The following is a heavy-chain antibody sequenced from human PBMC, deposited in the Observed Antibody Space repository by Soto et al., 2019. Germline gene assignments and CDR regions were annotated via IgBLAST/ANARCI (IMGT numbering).Heavy chain of an antibody. CDR3: ARDFSDRSSSWYSPENWFDP. V-gene: IGHV1-18*01. D-gene: IGHD6-13*01. J-gene: IGHJ5*02. CDR1: GYTFTSYG. CDR2: ISAYNGNT. Sequence: ASVKVSCKASGYTFTSYGISWVRQAPGQGLEWMGWISAYNGNTNYAQKLQGRVTMTTDTSTSTAYMELRSLRSDDTAVYYCARDFSDRSSSWYSPENWFDPWGQGTLVTVSS.